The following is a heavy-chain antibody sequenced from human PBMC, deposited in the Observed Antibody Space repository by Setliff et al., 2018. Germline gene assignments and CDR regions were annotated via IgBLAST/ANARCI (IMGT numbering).Heavy chain of an antibody. CDR3: ARDRYYNSWSGTSITAPHDAFDI. CDR1: GGTFSSYA. D-gene: IGHD3-3*01. J-gene: IGHJ3*02. V-gene: IGHV1-69*05. Sequence: SVKVSCKASGGTFSSYAISWVRQAPGQGLEWMGGIIPIFGTANYAQKFQGRVTITTDESTSTAYMELSSLRSEDTAVYYCARDRYYNSWSGTSITAPHDAFDIRGQGTMVTVSS. CDR2: IIPIFGTA.